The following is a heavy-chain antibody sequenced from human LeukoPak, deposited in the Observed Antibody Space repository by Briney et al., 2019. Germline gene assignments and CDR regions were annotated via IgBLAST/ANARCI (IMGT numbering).Heavy chain of an antibody. J-gene: IGHJ4*02. CDR2: ISGSGGST. CDR1: GFTFSSYA. Sequence: GGSLRLSCAASGFTFSSYAMSWVRQAPGKGLEWVSAISGSGGSTYYADSVKGRFTISRDNSKNTLYLQMNSLRAEDTAVYYCAKDPTPVYSSSYEGYWGQGTLVTVSS. D-gene: IGHD6-13*01. V-gene: IGHV3-23*01. CDR3: AKDPTPVYSSSYEGY.